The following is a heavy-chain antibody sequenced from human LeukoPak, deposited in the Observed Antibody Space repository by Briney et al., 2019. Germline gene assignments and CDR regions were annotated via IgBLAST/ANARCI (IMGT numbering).Heavy chain of an antibody. CDR1: GGTFSSYA. CDR3: AGTRGTGTMELDY. Sequence: SVKVSCKASGGTFSSYAISWVRQAPGQGLEWMGRIIPILGIANYAQKFQGRVTITADKSTSTAYMELSSLRSEDTAVYYCAGTRGTGTMELDYWGQGTLVTVSS. D-gene: IGHD1-7*01. CDR2: IIPILGIA. J-gene: IGHJ4*02. V-gene: IGHV1-69*04.